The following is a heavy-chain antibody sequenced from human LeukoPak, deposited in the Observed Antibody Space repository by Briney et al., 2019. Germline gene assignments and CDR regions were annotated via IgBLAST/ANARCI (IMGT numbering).Heavy chain of an antibody. CDR3: ARDCSGGSCYSNWFDP. Sequence: GASVKVSCKASGYTFTSYDINWVRQATGQGLEWMGWMNPNSGNTGYAQKFQGRVTMTRNTSISTAYMELSSLRSEDTAVYYCARDCSGGSCYSNWFDPWGQGTLVTVSS. D-gene: IGHD2-15*01. CDR2: MNPNSGNT. J-gene: IGHJ5*02. CDR1: GYTFTSYD. V-gene: IGHV1-8*01.